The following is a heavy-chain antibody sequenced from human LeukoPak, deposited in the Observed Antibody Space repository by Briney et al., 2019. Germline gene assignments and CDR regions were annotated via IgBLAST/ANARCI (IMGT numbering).Heavy chain of an antibody. J-gene: IGHJ6*03. Sequence: TGGSLRLFXAASGFAFSSYAMSWVCQAPGKGLEWVSGINWNGGSTSYADSVKGRFTISRDNAKNSLYLQMNSLRAEDTAFYYCARVGFGELSHSYYMDVWGKGTTVTVSS. CDR1: GFAFSSYA. CDR3: ARVGFGELSHSYYMDV. CDR2: INWNGGST. V-gene: IGHV3-20*04. D-gene: IGHD3-10*01.